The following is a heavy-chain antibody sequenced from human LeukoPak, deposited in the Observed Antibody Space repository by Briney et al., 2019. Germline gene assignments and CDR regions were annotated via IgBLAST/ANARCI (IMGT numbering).Heavy chain of an antibody. CDR1: GFTFDDYA. J-gene: IGHJ4*02. V-gene: IGHV3-43D*03. CDR3: AKDANDDSGGYPDY. Sequence: GRSLRLSCAASGFTFDDYAMHWVRQAPGKGLEWVSLISWDGGSTYYADSVKGRFTISRGNSKNSLYLQMNSLRAEDTALYYCAKDANDDSGGYPDYWGQGTLVTVSS. D-gene: IGHD3-22*01. CDR2: ISWDGGST.